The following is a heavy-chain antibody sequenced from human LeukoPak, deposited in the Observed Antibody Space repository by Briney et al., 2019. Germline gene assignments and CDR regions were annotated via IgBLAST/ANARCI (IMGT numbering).Heavy chain of an antibody. V-gene: IGHV1-69*13. D-gene: IGHD6-13*01. Sequence: ASVKVSCKASGGTFSSYAISWVRQAPGQGLEWMGGIIPIFGTANYAQKFQGRVTITADESTSTAYMELSSLRSEDTAVYYCAREGVAGTGLDYWGQGTLVTVSS. CDR3: AREGVAGTGLDY. CDR1: GGTFSSYA. CDR2: IIPIFGTA. J-gene: IGHJ4*02.